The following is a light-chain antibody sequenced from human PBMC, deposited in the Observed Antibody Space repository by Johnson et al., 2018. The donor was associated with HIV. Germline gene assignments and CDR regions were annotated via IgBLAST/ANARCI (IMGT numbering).Light chain of an antibody. Sequence: QSVLTQPPSVSAAPGQKVTISCSGSSSNIGNNSVSWYQQVPGTAPKLLIYDNNKRPSGIPDRFSGSKSGTSATLGITGLQTGDEADYYCGTWDSRLSGYVFGTGTKVTVL. V-gene: IGLV1-51*01. J-gene: IGLJ1*01. CDR2: DNN. CDR3: GTWDSRLSGYV. CDR1: SSNIGNNS.